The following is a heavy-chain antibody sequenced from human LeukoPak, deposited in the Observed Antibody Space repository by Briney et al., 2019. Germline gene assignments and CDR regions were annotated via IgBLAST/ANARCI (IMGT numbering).Heavy chain of an antibody. CDR3: AKDKSHYYGSGSPPYFDY. CDR2: ISGSGVDT. J-gene: IGHJ4*02. V-gene: IGHV3-23*01. Sequence: PGGSLRLSCAASGFTFRNFGMTWVRQAPGKGLEWVSSISGSGVDTYYADSVKGRFTISRDNSKNTLYLQMNSLRAEDTAVYYCAKDKSHYYGSGSPPYFDYWGQGTLVTVSS. D-gene: IGHD3-10*01. CDR1: GFTFRNFG.